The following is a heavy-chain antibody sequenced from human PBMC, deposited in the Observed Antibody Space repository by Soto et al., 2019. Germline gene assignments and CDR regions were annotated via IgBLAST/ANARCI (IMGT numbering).Heavy chain of an antibody. CDR1: AFTFSSSS. V-gene: IGHV3-48*01. CDR3: ARLRGSSNWETPS. Sequence: PGGSLRLSCAASAFTFSSSSMNWVRQAPGKGLEWVSYISSSSIAIYYADSVKGRFTISRDNAKNSLYLQMNSLRAEDTAVYYCARLRGSSNWETPSWGQGNLVTVS. D-gene: IGHD6-13*01. CDR2: ISSSSIAI. J-gene: IGHJ4*02.